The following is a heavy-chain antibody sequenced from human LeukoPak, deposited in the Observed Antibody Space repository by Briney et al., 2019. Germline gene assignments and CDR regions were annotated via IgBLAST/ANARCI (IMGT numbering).Heavy chain of an antibody. V-gene: IGHV3-23*01. Sequence: PGGSLRLSCAASGLTFSSYAMTWVRQAPGQGPERVPSLRGSGDSTYYADSVKGRFTISRDNSKSTLFLQMNSLRVEDTAVYDCAKDPFAFRLGAFDSWGQGTMVIVSS. J-gene: IGHJ3*01. D-gene: IGHD3-16*01. CDR1: GLTFSSYA. CDR2: LRGSGDST. CDR3: AKDPFAFRLGAFDS.